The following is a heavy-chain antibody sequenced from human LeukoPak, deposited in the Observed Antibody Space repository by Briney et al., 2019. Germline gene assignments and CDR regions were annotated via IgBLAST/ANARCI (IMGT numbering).Heavy chain of an antibody. J-gene: IGHJ5*02. V-gene: IGHV1-2*02. CDR2: ISHNSGGT. Sequence: ASLKGSCKASGYTFTGDYIHWVGQAPGQGLEWMGCISHNSGGTKDAKTLQGRVTMTRDTSISTAYMELNRLSSDDTAVYYCARGDCSTISCPFDPWGPGTLVTVSS. CDR1: GYTFTGDY. CDR3: ARGDCSTISCPFDP. D-gene: IGHD2-2*01.